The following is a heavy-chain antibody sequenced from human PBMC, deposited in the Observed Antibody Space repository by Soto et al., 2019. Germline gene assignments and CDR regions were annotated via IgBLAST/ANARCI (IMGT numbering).Heavy chain of an antibody. V-gene: IGHV4-30-2*01. D-gene: IGHD2-15*01. Sequence: PSSSXSLTCSFGVGCISIGNSYSWSWIRQPPGKGLEWIGSISHTGRTSYNPSLKGRVTMSVDKSKNQFSLKLSSVTAADMDVYSCARAVATYLGNWLDTWGQGSLVKVYS. J-gene: IGHJ5*02. CDR3: ARAVATYLGNWLDT. CDR2: ISHTGRT. CDR1: VGCISIGNSYS.